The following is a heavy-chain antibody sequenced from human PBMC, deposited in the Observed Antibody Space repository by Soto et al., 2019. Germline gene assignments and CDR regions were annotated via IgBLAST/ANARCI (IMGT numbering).Heavy chain of an antibody. CDR3: ARSASSSYTLED. Sequence: PSETLSVTCAVYGGSFSVYYWSWIRQPPGKGLEWIGEINHSGSTNYNPSLKSRVTISVDTSKNQFSLKLSSVTAADTAVYYCARSASSSYTLEDWGQGTLFTV. V-gene: IGHV4-34*01. CDR2: INHSGST. CDR1: GGSFSVYY. D-gene: IGHD3-16*02. J-gene: IGHJ4*02.